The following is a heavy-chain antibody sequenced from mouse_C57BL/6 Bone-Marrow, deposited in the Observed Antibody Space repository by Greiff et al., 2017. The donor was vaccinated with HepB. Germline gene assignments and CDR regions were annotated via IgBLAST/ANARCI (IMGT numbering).Heavy chain of an antibody. Sequence: QVHVKQSGAELVKPGASVKLSCKASGYTFTEYTIHWVKQRSGQGLEWIGWFYPGSGSIKYNEKFKDKATLTADKSSSTVYMELSRLTSEDSAVYFCARHEAISYYGNSFAYWGQGTLVTVSA. CDR3: ARHEAISYYGNSFAY. CDR1: GYTFTEYT. V-gene: IGHV1-62-2*01. D-gene: IGHD2-10*01. J-gene: IGHJ3*01. CDR2: FYPGSGSI.